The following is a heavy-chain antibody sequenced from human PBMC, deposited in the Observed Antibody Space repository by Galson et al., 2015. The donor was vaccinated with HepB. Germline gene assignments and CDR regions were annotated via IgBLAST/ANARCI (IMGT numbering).Heavy chain of an antibody. Sequence: SVKVSCKASGYTFTNYAISWVRQAPGQGLELMGWVSPYNGDTHYAQNLQGRVTMTTDTSTNTAYMELRSLRSDDTAVYYCARSLGILNRPHYYHYMDVWGKGTTVTVSS. CDR1: GYTFTNYA. CDR3: ARSLGILNRPHYYHYMDV. D-gene: IGHD2/OR15-2a*01. J-gene: IGHJ6*03. V-gene: IGHV1-18*01. CDR2: VSPYNGDT.